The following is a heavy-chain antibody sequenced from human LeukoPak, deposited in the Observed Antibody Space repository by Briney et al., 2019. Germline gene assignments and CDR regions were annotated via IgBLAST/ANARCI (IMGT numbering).Heavy chain of an antibody. CDR1: GFTFSSYA. Sequence: PGGSLRLSCAASGFTFSSYAMSWVRQAPGKGLEWVSGFTGSGGTYYADSVKGRFTISRANSKNTLYLQMNSLRAEDTAVYYCAKGAQPYSTSYNDAFDIWGQGTMVTVSS. CDR3: AKGAQPYSTSYNDAFDI. V-gene: IGHV3-23*01. CDR2: FTGSGGT. J-gene: IGHJ3*02. D-gene: IGHD1-26*01.